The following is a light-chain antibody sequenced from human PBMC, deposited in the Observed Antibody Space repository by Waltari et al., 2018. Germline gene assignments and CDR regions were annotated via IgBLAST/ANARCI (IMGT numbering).Light chain of an antibody. V-gene: IGKV3-15*01. CDR2: GAS. Sequence: ETVMTQSPATLSVSPGERVTLSCRASQSVSTNLAWYQQKPGHAPRLLIDGASTRATGTPARFSGSGSGTEFTLTISSLQSEDFAVYYCQQYSNWPPITFGQGTRLEIK. CDR3: QQYSNWPPIT. CDR1: QSVSTN. J-gene: IGKJ5*01.